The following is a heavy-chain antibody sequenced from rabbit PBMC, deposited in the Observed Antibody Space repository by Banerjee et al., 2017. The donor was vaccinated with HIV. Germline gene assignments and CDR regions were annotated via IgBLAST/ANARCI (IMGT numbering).Heavy chain of an antibody. Sequence: QEQLVESGGGLVKPGASLTLTCKASGFPFSEKAVMCWVRQVPGKGLTWIACINVITGKAVYASWAKGRFTFSRTSSTTVTLQMTSLTAADTATYFCARNLENYAGSSYLDLWGPGTLVTVS. CDR3: ARNLENYAGSSYLDL. J-gene: IGHJ4*01. V-gene: IGHV1S45*01. CDR1: GFPFSEKAV. D-gene: IGHD8-1*01. CDR2: INVITGKA.